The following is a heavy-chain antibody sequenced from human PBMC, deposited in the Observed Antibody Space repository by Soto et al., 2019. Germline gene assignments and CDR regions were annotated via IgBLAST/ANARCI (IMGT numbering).Heavy chain of an antibody. D-gene: IGHD3-3*01. Sequence: GASVKVSCKASGGTFSSYTISWVRQAPGQGLEWMGKIIPILGIANYAQKFQGRVTITADKSTSTAYMELSSLRSEDTAVYFCARAPLITIFGVVSTGKQYNWFDPWGQGTLVTVSS. J-gene: IGHJ5*02. CDR3: ARAPLITIFGVVSTGKQYNWFDP. V-gene: IGHV1-69*02. CDR2: IIPILGIA. CDR1: GGTFSSYT.